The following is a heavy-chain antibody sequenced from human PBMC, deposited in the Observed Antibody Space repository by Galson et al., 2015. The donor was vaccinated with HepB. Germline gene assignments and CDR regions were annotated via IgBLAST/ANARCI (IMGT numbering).Heavy chain of an antibody. CDR2: ISAYNGNT. CDR1: GYTFTSYG. D-gene: IGHD6-13*01. V-gene: IGHV1-18*04. Sequence: SVKVSCKASGYTFTSYGISWVRQAPGQGLQWMGWISAYNGNTNYAQKLQGRVTMTTDTSTSTAYMELRSLRSDDTAVYYCAREGSSSWFVGGFYYYGMDVWGHGTPVTVSS. CDR3: AREGSSSWFVGGFYYYGMDV. J-gene: IGHJ6*02.